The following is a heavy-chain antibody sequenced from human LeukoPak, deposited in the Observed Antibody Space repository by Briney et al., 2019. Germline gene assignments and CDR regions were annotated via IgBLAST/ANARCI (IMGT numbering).Heavy chain of an antibody. CDR2: ISGADGST. D-gene: IGHD1-26*01. J-gene: IGHJ4*02. CDR3: AKDSRRRGSYYAVDY. V-gene: IGHV3-23*01. Sequence: GGSLRLSCAASGFTFSSYDMHWVRQAPGQGLEWVSTISGADGSTYYADSVKGRFTSSRDNSENTLSLQMNSLRGDDTAVYYCAKDSRRRGSYYAVDYWGQGTLVTVSS. CDR1: GFTFSSYD.